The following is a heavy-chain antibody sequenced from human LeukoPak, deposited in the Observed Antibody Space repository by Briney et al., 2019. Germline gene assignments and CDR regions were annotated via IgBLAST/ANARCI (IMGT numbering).Heavy chain of an antibody. CDR2: IYSGGST. J-gene: IGHJ4*02. V-gene: IGHV3-66*01. Sequence: PGGSLRLSCVASGFTFSTYTMNWVRQAPGKGLEWVSVIYSGGSTYYADSVRGRFTFSRDNSNNTLYLQMNSLRAEDTAVYFCARDAYRDWGQGTLVTVSS. D-gene: IGHD3-16*02. CDR3: ARDAYRD. CDR1: GFTFSTYT.